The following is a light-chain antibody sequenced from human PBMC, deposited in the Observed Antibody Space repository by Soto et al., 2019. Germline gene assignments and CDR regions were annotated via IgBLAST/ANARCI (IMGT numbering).Light chain of an antibody. CDR2: ETS. CDR1: QSVGSR. J-gene: IGKJ5*01. CDR3: QQYHTWPPIT. V-gene: IGKV3-15*01. Sequence: EIVMTQPPHTDSVSPAEGAALSWTASQSVGSRVAWYQQKFGQPPRLLIYETSTRANGIPARFSGSGSGTDFTLSISSLQPGDVGIYSCQQYHTWPPITFGQGTRLEIK.